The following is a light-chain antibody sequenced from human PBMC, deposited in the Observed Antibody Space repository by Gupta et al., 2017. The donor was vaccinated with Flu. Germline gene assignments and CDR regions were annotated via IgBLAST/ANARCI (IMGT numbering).Light chain of an antibody. CDR3: QQRRSWPIT. CDR1: QSVSSY. Sequence: GERATLSCRASQSVSSYLAWYQQKPGQAPRLLIYDASNSATGIPARFSGSGSGTDFTLTISSLEPEDFAVYYCQQRRSWPITFGQGTRLEIK. J-gene: IGKJ5*01. V-gene: IGKV3-11*01. CDR2: DAS.